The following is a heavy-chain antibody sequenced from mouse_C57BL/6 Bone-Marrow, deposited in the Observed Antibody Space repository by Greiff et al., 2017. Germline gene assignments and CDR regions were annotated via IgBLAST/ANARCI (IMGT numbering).Heavy chain of an antibody. J-gene: IGHJ3*01. D-gene: IGHD1-1*01. CDR2: IYPYNGVS. CDR1: GYSFTGYY. CDR3: VSYYYGSSEFAY. Sequence: EVKVVESGPELVKPGASVKISCKASGYSFTGYYMHWVKQSHGNILDWIGYIYPYNGVSSYNQKFKGKATSTVDKSSSTAYMELRSLTSEDSAVYYCVSYYYGSSEFAYWVQGTLVTVSA. V-gene: IGHV1-31*01.